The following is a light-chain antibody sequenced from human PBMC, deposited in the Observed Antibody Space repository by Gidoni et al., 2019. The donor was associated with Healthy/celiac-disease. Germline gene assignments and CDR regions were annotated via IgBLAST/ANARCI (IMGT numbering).Light chain of an antibody. J-gene: IGKJ3*01. CDR2: GAS. Sequence: EIVLTHSPGTLSLSPGERATLSCSASQSVSSSYLAWYQQKPGQAPSLLIYGASSRATGIPDRFSGSGSGTDVTLTISRLEPEDFAVYYCQQYGSSPPFTFGPGTKVDIK. CDR1: QSVSSSY. V-gene: IGKV3-20*01. CDR3: QQYGSSPPFT.